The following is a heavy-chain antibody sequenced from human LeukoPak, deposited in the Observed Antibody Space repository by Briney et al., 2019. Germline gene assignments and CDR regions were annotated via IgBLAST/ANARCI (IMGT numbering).Heavy chain of an antibody. CDR3: AKTYSGSYGGGDVFDI. J-gene: IGHJ3*02. CDR2: ISYDGGNK. CDR1: GFTFSSYG. Sequence: GGSLRLSCAASGFTFSSYGMNWVRQAPGKGLEWVAVISYDGGNKYYGDSVKGRFTISRDNSKNTLYLQMKSLRTEDTAVYYCAKTYSGSYGGGDVFDIWGQGTMVTVSA. V-gene: IGHV3-30*18. D-gene: IGHD1-26*01.